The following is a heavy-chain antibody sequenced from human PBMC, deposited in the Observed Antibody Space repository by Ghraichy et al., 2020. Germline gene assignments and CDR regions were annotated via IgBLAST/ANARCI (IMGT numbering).Heavy chain of an antibody. CDR3: ARDVGGNSDS. D-gene: IGHD4-23*01. V-gene: IGHV4-39*07. Sequence: SETLSLTCTVSGGSISSHSYYWGWIRQPPGKGLEWIGNIYHTGNTYYNPSLKSRITISVDTSKNQFSLKVSSVTAADTAVYYCARDVGGNSDSWGQGTRVTVSS. J-gene: IGHJ5*01. CDR2: IYHTGNT. CDR1: GGSISSHSYY.